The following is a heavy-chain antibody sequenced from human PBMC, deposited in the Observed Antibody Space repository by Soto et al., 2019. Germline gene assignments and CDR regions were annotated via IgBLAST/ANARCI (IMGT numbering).Heavy chain of an antibody. D-gene: IGHD1-7*01. CDR3: ARHYGTTFDY. CDR1: GGSISSYY. J-gene: IGHJ4*02. V-gene: IGHV4-59*01. Sequence: SETLSLTCTVSGGSISSYYWSWIRQPPGKGLEWIGYIYYSGSTNYNPSLKSRVTISVDTSKNQFSLKLSSVTAADTAVYYCARHYGTTFDYWGQGTLVTVSS. CDR2: IYYSGST.